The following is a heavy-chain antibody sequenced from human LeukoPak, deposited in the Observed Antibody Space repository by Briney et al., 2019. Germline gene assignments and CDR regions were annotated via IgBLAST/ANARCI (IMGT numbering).Heavy chain of an antibody. Sequence: SETLSLTCTVSGGSISSYYWSWIRQPPGKGLEWIGRIYTSGSTNYNPSLKSRVTISVDTSKNQFSLKLSSVTAADTAVYYCARTEGLDLIPFGYHDYWGQGTLVTVSS. CDR1: GGSISSYY. D-gene: IGHD5-18*01. CDR2: IYTSGST. CDR3: ARTEGLDLIPFGYHDY. J-gene: IGHJ4*02. V-gene: IGHV4-4*08.